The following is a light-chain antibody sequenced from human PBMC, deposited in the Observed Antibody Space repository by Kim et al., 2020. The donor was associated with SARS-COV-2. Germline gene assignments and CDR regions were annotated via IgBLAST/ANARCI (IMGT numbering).Light chain of an antibody. J-gene: IGLJ2*01. CDR1: PSNIGGNS. V-gene: IGLV1-44*01. Sequence: QPVLAQSPSASGTPGQRVTISCSGSPSNIGGNSVHWYQQLSGAAPKLLIYDNNRRPSGVPDRFSGSKSGSSASLAISGVQSDDEADYHCAAWDDSLNGVVFGGGTQLTVL. CDR3: AAWDDSLNGVV. CDR2: DNN.